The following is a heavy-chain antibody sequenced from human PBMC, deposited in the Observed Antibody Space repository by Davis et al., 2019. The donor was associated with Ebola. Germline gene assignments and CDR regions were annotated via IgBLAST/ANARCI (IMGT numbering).Heavy chain of an antibody. CDR1: GGSISSYY. V-gene: IGHV4-59*01. CDR2: IYYSGST. J-gene: IGHJ5*02. D-gene: IGHD4-17*01. Sequence: SETLSLTCPVSGGSISSYYWSWIRQPPGKGLEWIGYIYYSGSTNYNPSLKSRVTIPVDTSKNQFSLKLSTVTAADTAVYYCARELHGDWFDPWGQGTLVTVSS. CDR3: ARELHGDWFDP.